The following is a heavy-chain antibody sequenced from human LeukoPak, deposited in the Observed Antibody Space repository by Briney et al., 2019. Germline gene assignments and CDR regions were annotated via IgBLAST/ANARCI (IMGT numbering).Heavy chain of an antibody. CDR3: AKDQYYYDSSDAFDI. CDR2: ISGSGGST. CDR1: GFTFSSYA. D-gene: IGHD3-22*01. Sequence: GGSLRLSRAASGFTFSSYAMSWVRQAPGKGLEWVSAISGSGGSTYYADSVKGRFTISRDNSKNTLYLQMNSLRAEDTAVYYCAKDQYYYDSSDAFDIWGQGTMVTVSS. J-gene: IGHJ3*02. V-gene: IGHV3-23*01.